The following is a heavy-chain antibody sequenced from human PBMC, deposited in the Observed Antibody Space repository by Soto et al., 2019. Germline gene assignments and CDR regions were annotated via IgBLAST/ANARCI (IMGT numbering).Heavy chain of an antibody. D-gene: IGHD3-10*01. CDR1: GFTFWSRA. V-gene: IGHV3-23*01. J-gene: IGHJ4*01. Sequence: GGSLRLSCVASGFTFWSRAMSWVRQGPGEGLEWGSTITDSGGDSKSADSVRGRFATSRDNSRNTLYLQMSSPGAEDSAVYYSASGSKDSYPGSRIFNFWGRGTLVTASS. CDR2: ITDSGGDS. CDR3: ASGSKDSYPGSRIFNF.